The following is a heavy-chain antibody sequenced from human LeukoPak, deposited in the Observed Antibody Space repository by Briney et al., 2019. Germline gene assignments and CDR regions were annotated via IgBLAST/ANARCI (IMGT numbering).Heavy chain of an antibody. J-gene: IGHJ6*02. CDR3: ARVIRYYYGMDV. Sequence: ASVKVSCKASGYSFASYDINWVRQATGQGLEWMGWMNPNSGNTGYAQKFQGRVTMTRNTSINTAYMELTSLTSEDTAVYYCARVIRYYYGMDVWDQGTTVTVSS. CDR2: MNPNSGNT. CDR1: GYSFASYD. V-gene: IGHV1-8*01.